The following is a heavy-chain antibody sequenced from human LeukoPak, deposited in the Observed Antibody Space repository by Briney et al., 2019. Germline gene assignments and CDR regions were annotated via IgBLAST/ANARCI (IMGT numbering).Heavy chain of an antibody. V-gene: IGHV4-4*02. Sequence: SETLSLTCAVSGASITSHPWNWVRQPPGKGLEWIGEMYNSGTGTYEPSLRSRVTMFFDESKNHFSLKLNSVTAADTAVYYCARGGNWDFDYWDQGVLVIVSS. CDR1: GASITSHPW. CDR3: ARGGNWDFDY. CDR2: MYNSGTG. D-gene: IGHD7-27*01. J-gene: IGHJ4*02.